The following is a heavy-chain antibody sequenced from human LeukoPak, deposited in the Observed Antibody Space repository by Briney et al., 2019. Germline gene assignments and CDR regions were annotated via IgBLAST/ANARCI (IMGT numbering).Heavy chain of an antibody. D-gene: IGHD1-26*01. Sequence: GGSLRLSCAASGSTFSSYEMNWVRQAPGKGLEWVSYISSSGSTIYYADSVKGRFTISRDNAKNSLYLQMDSLRAEDTAVYYCARESPGATRDYWGQGTLVTVSS. CDR2: ISSSGSTI. J-gene: IGHJ4*02. CDR3: ARESPGATRDY. CDR1: GSTFSSYE. V-gene: IGHV3-48*03.